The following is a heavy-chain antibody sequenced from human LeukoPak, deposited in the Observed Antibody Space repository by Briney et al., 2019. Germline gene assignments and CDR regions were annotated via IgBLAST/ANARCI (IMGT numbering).Heavy chain of an antibody. CDR3: ARVGRYSSSDPFDY. V-gene: IGHV4-34*01. CDR2: INHSGST. D-gene: IGHD6-6*01. Sequence: SETLSVACAVYGGSFSGYYWSWIRQPPGKGLEWIGEINHSGSTNYNPSLKSRVTISVDTSKNQFSLKLSSVTAADTAVYYCARVGRYSSSDPFDYWGQGTLVTVSS. CDR1: GGSFSGYY. J-gene: IGHJ4*02.